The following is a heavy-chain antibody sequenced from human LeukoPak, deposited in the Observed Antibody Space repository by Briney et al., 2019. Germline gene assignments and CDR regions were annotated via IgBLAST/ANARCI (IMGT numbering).Heavy chain of an antibody. CDR1: GFTFTTYW. Sequence: GGSLRLSCAASGFTFTTYWMSWVRQAPGKGLEWVAVISYDGSNKYYADSVKGRFTISRDNSKNTLYLQMNSLRAEDTAVYYCAKDGGFEEDYWGQGTLVTVSS. CDR3: AKDGGFEEDY. V-gene: IGHV3-30*18. D-gene: IGHD2-15*01. J-gene: IGHJ4*02. CDR2: ISYDGSNK.